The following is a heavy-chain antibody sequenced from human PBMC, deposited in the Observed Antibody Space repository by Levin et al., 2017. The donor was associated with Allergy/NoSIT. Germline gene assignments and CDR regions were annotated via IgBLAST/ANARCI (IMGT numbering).Heavy chain of an antibody. V-gene: IGHV3-7*01. CDR2: IKQDGSEK. J-gene: IGHJ3*02. CDR1: GFTFSSYW. D-gene: IGHD2-2*01. Sequence: PGGSLRLSCAASGFTFSSYWMSWVRQAPGKGLEWVANIKQDGSEKYYVDSVKGRFTISRDNAKNSLYLQMNSLRAEDTAVYYCARVHCSSTSCPFGIDAFDIWGQGTMVTVSS. CDR3: ARVHCSSTSCPFGIDAFDI.